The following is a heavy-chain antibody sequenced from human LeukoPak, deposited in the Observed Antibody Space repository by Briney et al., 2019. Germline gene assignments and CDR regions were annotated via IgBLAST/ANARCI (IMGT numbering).Heavy chain of an antibody. CDR3: ARSYNWNPLDAFDI. CDR1: GGSFSGYY. V-gene: IGHV4-34*01. D-gene: IGHD1-20*01. Sequence: SETLSLTCAVYGGSFSGYYWSWIRQPPGKGLEWIGEINHSGSTNYNPSLKSRVTISVDTSKNQFSLKLSSVTAADTAVYYCARSYNWNPLDAFDIWGQGTMVTVSS. CDR2: INHSGST. J-gene: IGHJ3*02.